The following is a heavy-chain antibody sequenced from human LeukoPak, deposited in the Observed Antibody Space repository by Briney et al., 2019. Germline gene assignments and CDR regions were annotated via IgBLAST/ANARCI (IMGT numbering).Heavy chain of an antibody. D-gene: IGHD3-22*01. V-gene: IGHV3-48*03. CDR2: ISSSGSTL. Sequence: PGGSLRLSCAASGFTFSSYEMNWVRQAPGKGLEWVSYISSSGSTLYYADSVKGRFTISRDNAKNSLYLQMNSLRAEDTAVYYCASPNYYDNSGYYYYFDYWGQGTLVTVSS. CDR1: GFTFSSYE. J-gene: IGHJ4*02. CDR3: ASPNYYDNSGYYYYFDY.